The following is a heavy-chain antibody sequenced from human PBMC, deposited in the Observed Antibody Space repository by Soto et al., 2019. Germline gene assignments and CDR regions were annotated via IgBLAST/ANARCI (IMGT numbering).Heavy chain of an antibody. CDR2: IIPISGTA. CDR3: ARSQGSSTSLEIYYYYYYGMDV. V-gene: IGHV1-69*01. J-gene: IGHJ6*02. Sequence: QVQLVQSGAEVNKPGSSVKVSCKASGGTFSSYAISWVRQAPGQGLEWMGGIIPISGTANYAQKFQGRVAITADESTSTAYMELRSVRSEDTAVYYCARSQGSSTSLEIYYYYYYGMDVWGQGTTVTVSS. D-gene: IGHD2-2*01. CDR1: GGTFSSYA.